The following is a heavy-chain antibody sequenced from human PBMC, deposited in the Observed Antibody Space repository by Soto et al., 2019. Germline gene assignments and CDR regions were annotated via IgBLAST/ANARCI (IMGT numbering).Heavy chain of an antibody. J-gene: IGHJ3*02. CDR2: MNPSSGNT. Sequence: GASVKVSWKASGYSYTNDHGNWVRKATGQGLEWMGWMNPSSGNTGYAQRFQGRVTMTRDTSISTAYMELSRLRSDDTAVYYCARSGSLSAFDIWGQGTMGTVSS. D-gene: IGHD6-25*01. V-gene: IGHV1-8*01. CDR3: ARSGSLSAFDI. CDR1: GYSYTNDH.